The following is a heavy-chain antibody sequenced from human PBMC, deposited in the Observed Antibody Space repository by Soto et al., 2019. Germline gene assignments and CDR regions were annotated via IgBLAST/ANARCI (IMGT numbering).Heavy chain of an antibody. CDR2: INWNGGST. Sequence: GGSLRLSCAASGFTFDDYGMSWVRQAPGKGLEWVSGINWNGGSTGYADSVKGRFTISRDNAKNSLYLQMNSLRAEDTALYHCARAQGGGYDYIWGSYRPETYFDYWGQGTLVTVSS. D-gene: IGHD3-16*02. CDR3: ARAQGGGYDYIWGSYRPETYFDY. CDR1: GFTFDDYG. J-gene: IGHJ4*02. V-gene: IGHV3-20*01.